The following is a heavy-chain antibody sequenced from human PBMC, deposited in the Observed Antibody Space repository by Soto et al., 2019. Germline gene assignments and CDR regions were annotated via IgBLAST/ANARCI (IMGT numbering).Heavy chain of an antibody. CDR1: GISLSDSGLA. J-gene: IGHJ5*02. CDR3: PHEGTKIYYDVSGYTYWFDP. V-gene: IGHV2-5*02. D-gene: IGHD3-22*01. CDR2: IYWDDDK. Sequence: GSGPTLMNPTETLTLTCTFSGISLSDSGLAVGWVRQPPGNSLECLALIYWDDDKRYNPSLKSRLTITKDTSKNQVVLRMNNMDPVYTATYYCPHEGTKIYYDVSGYTYWFDPWGKGNLITVSS.